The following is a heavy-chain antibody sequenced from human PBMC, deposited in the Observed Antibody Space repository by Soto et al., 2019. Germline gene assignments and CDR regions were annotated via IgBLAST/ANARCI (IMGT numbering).Heavy chain of an antibody. CDR3: ARDHYEYIWGAYSH. CDR1: GGTFSNYA. D-gene: IGHD3-16*01. Sequence: SVKVSCKASGGTFSNYAITWVRQAPGQGLEWMGGIIPTFGTPNYAQKFQGRVTITADESTSTAYMELSSLKSEDTAVYYCARDHYEYIWGAYSHWGQGTLVTVSS. CDR2: IIPTFGTP. V-gene: IGHV1-69*13. J-gene: IGHJ4*02.